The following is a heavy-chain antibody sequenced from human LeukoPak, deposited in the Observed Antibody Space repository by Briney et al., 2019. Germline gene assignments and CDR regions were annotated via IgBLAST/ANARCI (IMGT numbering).Heavy chain of an antibody. D-gene: IGHD3-10*01. J-gene: IGHJ4*02. V-gene: IGHV3-48*04. Sequence: GGSLRLSCAVSGITLSNYGMSWVRQAPGKGLEWVSYISSSGSTIYYADSVEGRFTISRDNSKNTLYLQMNSLRAEDTALYYCAKFFLPYLAGGTGSRWGQGTLVTVSS. CDR2: ISSSGSTI. CDR3: AKFFLPYLAGGTGSR. CDR1: GITLSNYG.